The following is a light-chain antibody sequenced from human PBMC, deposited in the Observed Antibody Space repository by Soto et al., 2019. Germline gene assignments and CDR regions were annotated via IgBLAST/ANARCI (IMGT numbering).Light chain of an antibody. CDR1: QSVSSY. CDR3: QQRADWPPLT. V-gene: IGKV3-11*01. J-gene: IGKJ4*01. Sequence: EIVLTQSPATLSLSPGERATLSCRASQSVSSYLAWYQHKPGQAPRLLIYDASNRATGISARFSGSGSGTDFTLTISSLEPEDFAVYYCQQRADWPPLTFGGGTKVEIK. CDR2: DAS.